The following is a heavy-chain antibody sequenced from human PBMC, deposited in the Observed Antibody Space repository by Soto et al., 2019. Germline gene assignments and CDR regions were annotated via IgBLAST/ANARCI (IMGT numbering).Heavy chain of an antibody. CDR2: ITSSSSYI. Sequence: VQLVESGGGVVQPGRSLRLSCAASGFTFSSYGMHWVRQAPGKGLEWVSSITSSSSYIYYADSVKGRFTISRDNAKNSLYLQMNSLRAEDTAVYYCARDQPGYSYGYGLGYWGQGTLVTVSS. CDR1: GFTFSSYG. D-gene: IGHD5-18*01. CDR3: ARDQPGYSYGYGLGY. V-gene: IGHV3-21*01. J-gene: IGHJ4*02.